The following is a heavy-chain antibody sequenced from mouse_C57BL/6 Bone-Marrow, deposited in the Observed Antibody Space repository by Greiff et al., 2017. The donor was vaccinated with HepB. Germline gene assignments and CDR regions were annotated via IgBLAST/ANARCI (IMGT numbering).Heavy chain of an antibody. CDR2: INPYNGDT. Sequence: EVQLQQSGPELVKPGDSVKISCKASGYSFTGYFMNWVMQSHGKSLEWIGRINPYNGDTFYNQKFKGKATLTVDKSSSTAHMELRRLTSEDSAVYYCARTGITTVVKAYWGQGTLVTVSA. J-gene: IGHJ3*01. V-gene: IGHV1-20*01. CDR3: ARTGITTVVKAY. D-gene: IGHD1-1*01. CDR1: GYSFTGYF.